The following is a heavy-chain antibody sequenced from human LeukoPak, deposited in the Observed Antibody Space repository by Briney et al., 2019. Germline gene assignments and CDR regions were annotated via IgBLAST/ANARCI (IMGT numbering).Heavy chain of an antibody. Sequence: SETLSLTCSVSGGSITTTDYYWAWIRQTPDKGLEWIGTIYYRGTTYYNPSLKSRLTISVDTSKNQYSLSLHSVTAADTAVYYCARQGGSDAFDIWGQGTMVTVSS. J-gene: IGHJ3*02. CDR1: GGSITTTDYY. D-gene: IGHD1-26*01. CDR2: IYYRGTT. CDR3: ARQGGSDAFDI. V-gene: IGHV4-39*01.